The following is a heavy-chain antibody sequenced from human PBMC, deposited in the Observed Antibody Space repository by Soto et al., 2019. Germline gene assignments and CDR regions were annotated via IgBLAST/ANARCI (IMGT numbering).Heavy chain of an antibody. V-gene: IGHV4-59*08. CDR1: GGSISSYY. CDR3: ARRGLYRIAAAGSWFDP. CDR2: IYYSGST. Sequence: SETLSLTCTVSGGSISSYYWSWIRQPPGKGLEWIGYIYYSGSTNYNPSLKSRVTISVDTSKNQFSLKLSSVTAADTAVYYCARRGLYRIAAAGSWFDPWGQGTLVTVAS. J-gene: IGHJ5*02. D-gene: IGHD6-13*01.